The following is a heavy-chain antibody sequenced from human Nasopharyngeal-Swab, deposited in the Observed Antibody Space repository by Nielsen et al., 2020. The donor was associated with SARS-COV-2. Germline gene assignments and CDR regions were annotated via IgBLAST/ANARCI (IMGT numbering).Heavy chain of an antibody. CDR3: ARGPRPKRRLDY. D-gene: IGHD1-1*01. CDR1: GYTFPRFD. J-gene: IGHJ4*02. V-gene: IGHV1-8*01. Sequence: ASVKVSCKTSGYTFPRFDINWVRQATGRGLEWVGWMNLDSGDTHYAQEFQGKVHLTRDTSRSTAYMELSSLRSEDTAVYYCARGPRPKRRLDYWGQGTLVTVSS. CDR2: MNLDSGDT.